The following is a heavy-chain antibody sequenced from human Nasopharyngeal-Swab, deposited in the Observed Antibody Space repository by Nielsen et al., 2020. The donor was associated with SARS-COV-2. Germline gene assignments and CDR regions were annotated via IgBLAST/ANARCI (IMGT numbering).Heavy chain of an antibody. Sequence: SLKIYCAASGFTFDDYAMHWVRQAPGKGLEWASGISWNSGSIGYADSVKGRFTISRDNAKNSLYLQMNSLRAEDMALYYCAKDESGGLYYYGMDVWGQGTTVTVSS. CDR2: ISWNSGSI. J-gene: IGHJ6*02. CDR1: GFTFDDYA. D-gene: IGHD1-26*01. V-gene: IGHV3-9*03. CDR3: AKDESGGLYYYGMDV.